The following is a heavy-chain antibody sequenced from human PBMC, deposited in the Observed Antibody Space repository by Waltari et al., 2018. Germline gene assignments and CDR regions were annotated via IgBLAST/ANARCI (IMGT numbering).Heavy chain of an antibody. V-gene: IGHV4-39*07. Sequence: QLQLQESGPGLVKPSETLSLTCTVSGGSISSSSYYWGWLRQPPGKGLEWIGSIYYSGSTYYNRSFKSRVTISVDTSKNQFSLKLSSVTAADTAVYYCAREQQLVPGWFDPWGQGTLVTVSS. D-gene: IGHD6-13*01. CDR1: GGSISSSSYY. CDR2: IYYSGST. J-gene: IGHJ5*02. CDR3: AREQQLVPGWFDP.